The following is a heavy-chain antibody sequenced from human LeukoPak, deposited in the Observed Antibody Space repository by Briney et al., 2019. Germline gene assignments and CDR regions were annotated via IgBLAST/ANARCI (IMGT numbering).Heavy chain of an antibody. CDR2: INNDGSDK. D-gene: IGHD3-10*01. Sequence: GGSLRLSCTVSGFPFSTYYMGWLRQPPGKGLEWVAMINNDGSDKSYVDSLKGRFTISRDNAKDSLFLQMSSLTAEDTAVYYCAFLVREPQHWGRGTLVTASS. CDR1: GFPFSTYY. CDR3: AFLVREPQH. J-gene: IGHJ1*01. V-gene: IGHV3-7*01.